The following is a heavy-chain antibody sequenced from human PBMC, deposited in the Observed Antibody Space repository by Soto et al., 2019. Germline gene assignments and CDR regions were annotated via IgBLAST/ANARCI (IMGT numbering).Heavy chain of an antibody. V-gene: IGHV1-3*01. CDR3: ARGLGLYDFDY. Sequence: QVQLVQSGAEVKKPGASVKVSCKASGYTFTSYAMHWVRQAPGQRLEWMGWINAGNGNTKYLQKFQGRVTITRDTSASTAYMELSSLRSEDTAVYYCARGLGLYDFDYWGQGTLVTVSS. D-gene: IGHD1-26*01. CDR1: GYTFTSYA. CDR2: INAGNGNT. J-gene: IGHJ4*02.